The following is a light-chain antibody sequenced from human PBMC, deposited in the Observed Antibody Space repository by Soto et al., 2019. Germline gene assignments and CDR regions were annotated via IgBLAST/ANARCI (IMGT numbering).Light chain of an antibody. CDR2: GAS. CDR3: QQYGSSPPLT. Sequence: EIVLTQSPATLSLSPGERATLSCRASQSVSSYLAWYQQKPGQAPRILIYGASTRATGIPDRFSGSGSGTDFTLTISRLEPEDFALYYCQQYGSSPPLTFGGGTKVEIK. V-gene: IGKV3-20*01. CDR1: QSVSSY. J-gene: IGKJ4*01.